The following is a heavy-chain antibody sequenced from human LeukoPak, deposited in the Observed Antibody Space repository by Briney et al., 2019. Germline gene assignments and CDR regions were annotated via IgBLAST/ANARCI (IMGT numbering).Heavy chain of an antibody. CDR3: ARDPDGGRDFDY. D-gene: IGHD4-23*01. CDR1: GHTFTSYG. Sequence: ASVKVSCKASGHTFTSYGISWVRQAPGQGLEWMGWISAYNGKTNYAQKFQGRVTMTTDTSTSTAYMELRSLRSDDTAVYYCARDPDGGRDFDYWGQGTLVTVSS. J-gene: IGHJ4*02. V-gene: IGHV1-18*01. CDR2: ISAYNGKT.